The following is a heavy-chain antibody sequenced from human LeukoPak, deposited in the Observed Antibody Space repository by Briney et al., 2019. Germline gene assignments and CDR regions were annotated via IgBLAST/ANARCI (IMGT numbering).Heavy chain of an antibody. CDR2: TYYSGST. D-gene: IGHD3-22*01. CDR3: ARPYYYDSRINP. J-gene: IGHJ5*02. CDR1: GGSISSGDYY. Sequence: SQTLSLTCTVSGGSISSGDYYWGWIRQPPGKGLEWIGYTYYSGSTYYNPSLKSRATISVDTSKNQFSLKLTSVTAADTAVYYCARPYYYDSRINPWGQGTLVTVSS. V-gene: IGHV4-30-4*01.